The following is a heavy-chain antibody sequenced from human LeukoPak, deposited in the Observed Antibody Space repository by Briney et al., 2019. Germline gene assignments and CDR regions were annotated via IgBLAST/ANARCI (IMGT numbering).Heavy chain of an antibody. CDR2: IWYDGTNK. CDR3: ARDPAGNRGNFDY. Sequence: SLRLSCAASGFTFSSYGMHWVRQAPGRRLEWVAGIWYDGTNKYYADSVKGRLTISRDNSRNTLYLQMNSLRVEDTAMYSCARDPAGNRGNFDYWGQGTLVTVSS. J-gene: IGHJ4*02. CDR1: GFTFSSYG. V-gene: IGHV3-33*08. D-gene: IGHD6-13*01.